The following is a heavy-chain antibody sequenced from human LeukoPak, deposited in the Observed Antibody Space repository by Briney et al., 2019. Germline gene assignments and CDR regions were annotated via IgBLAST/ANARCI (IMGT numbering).Heavy chain of an antibody. Sequence: SVKVSCKASGGTFSSYAISWVRQAPGQGLEWMGGIIPIFGTANYAQKFQGRVTITTDESTSTAYMELSSLRSEDTAVYYCASRTAMVHYYYYMDVWGKGTTVTVSS. V-gene: IGHV1-69*05. CDR3: ASRTAMVHYYYYMDV. CDR1: GGTFSSYA. J-gene: IGHJ6*03. CDR2: IIPIFGTA. D-gene: IGHD5-18*01.